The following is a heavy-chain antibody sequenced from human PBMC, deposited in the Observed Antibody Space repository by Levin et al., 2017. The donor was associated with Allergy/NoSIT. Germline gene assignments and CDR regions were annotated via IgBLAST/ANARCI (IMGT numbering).Heavy chain of an antibody. D-gene: IGHD5-18*01. J-gene: IGHJ4*02. CDR2: IYYSGST. CDR1: GGSISSSSYY. Sequence: GSLRLSCTVSGGSISSSSYYWGWIRQPPGKGLEWIGSIYYSGSTYYNPSLKSRVTISVDTSKNQFSLKLSSVTAADTAVYYCGGGYSDGLWDYWGQGTLVTVSS. CDR3: GGGYSDGLWDY. V-gene: IGHV4-39*01.